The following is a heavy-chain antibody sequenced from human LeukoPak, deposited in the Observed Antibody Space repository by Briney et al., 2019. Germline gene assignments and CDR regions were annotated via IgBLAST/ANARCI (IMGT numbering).Heavy chain of an antibody. CDR3: ARAGAGPRFYMDV. Sequence: SETLSLTCAVYGGSFSGYYWSWIRQPPGKGLEWVGEINHSGSTNYNPSLKSRVTISVDTSKNQFSLKLSSVTAADTAVYYCARAGAGPRFYMDVWGKGTTVTISS. D-gene: IGHD7-27*01. CDR2: INHSGST. V-gene: IGHV4-34*01. J-gene: IGHJ6*03. CDR1: GGSFSGYY.